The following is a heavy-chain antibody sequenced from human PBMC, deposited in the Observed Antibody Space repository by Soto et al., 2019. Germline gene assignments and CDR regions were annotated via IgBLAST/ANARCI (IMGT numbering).Heavy chain of an antibody. CDR1: GGTFSSYA. J-gene: IGHJ6*02. CDR2: IIPIFGTA. V-gene: IGHV1-69*01. D-gene: IGHD5-18*01. Sequence: QVQLVQSGAEVKKPGSSVKVSCKASGGTFSSYAISWVRQAPGQGLEWMGGIIPIFGTANYAQKFQGRVTITADESTSTAYMELRSLRSEDTAVYYCARDVRGYSYGLGAWDVWGQGTTVTVSS. CDR3: ARDVRGYSYGLGAWDV.